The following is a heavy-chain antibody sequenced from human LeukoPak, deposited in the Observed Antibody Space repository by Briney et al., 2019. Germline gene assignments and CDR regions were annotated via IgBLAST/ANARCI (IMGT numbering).Heavy chain of an antibody. CDR3: AKASGYTYAYPFDY. CDR2: IGGSGGRT. J-gene: IGHJ4*02. Sequence: PGGSLRLSCAASGFTFSSYAMSWVRQAPGKGLEWVSTIGGSGGRTHYADSVKGRFTISRDNSKNTLYLQMNSLRADDTAVYYCAKASGYTYAYPFDYWGQGTLVTVSS. D-gene: IGHD5-18*01. V-gene: IGHV3-23*01. CDR1: GFTFSSYA.